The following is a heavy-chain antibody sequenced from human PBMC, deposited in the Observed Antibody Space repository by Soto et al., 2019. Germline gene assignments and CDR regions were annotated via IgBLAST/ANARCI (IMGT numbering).Heavy chain of an antibody. J-gene: IGHJ4*02. CDR2: IYYSGST. CDR3: ARLTVVVAATLDY. V-gene: IGHV4-30-4*01. D-gene: IGHD2-15*01. Sequence: ASETLSLTCTVSGGSISSGDYYWSWIRQPPGKGLEWIGYIYYSGSTYYNPSLKSRVTISVDTSKNQFSLKLSSVTAADTAVYYCARLTVVVAATLDYWGQGTLVTVSS. CDR1: GGSISSGDYY.